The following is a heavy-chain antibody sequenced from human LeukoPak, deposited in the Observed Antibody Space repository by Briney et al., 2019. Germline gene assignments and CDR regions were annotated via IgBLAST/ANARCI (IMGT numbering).Heavy chain of an antibody. Sequence: GGSLRLSCAASGFTFSSYAMSWVRQAPGKGLEWVSAISGSGGSTYYADSVKGRFTISRDNSKNTLYLQMNSLRAEDTAVYYCAKDDGDFWSGYPKYWGQGTLVTVSS. D-gene: IGHD3-3*01. V-gene: IGHV3-23*01. CDR2: ISGSGGST. CDR3: AKDDGDFWSGYPKY. CDR1: GFTFSSYA. J-gene: IGHJ4*02.